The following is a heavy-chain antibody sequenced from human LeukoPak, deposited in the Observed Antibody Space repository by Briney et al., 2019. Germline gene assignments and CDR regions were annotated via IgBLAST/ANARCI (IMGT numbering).Heavy chain of an antibody. CDR1: GFTFSSYS. J-gene: IGHJ4*02. CDR2: ISSSSSTI. CDR3: ARDGVYYDYVWGSYHKGRDSYFDY. Sequence: GGSLRLSCAASGFTFSSYSMNWVRQAPGKGLEWVSYISSSSSTIYYADSVKGRFTISRDNAKNSLYLQMNSLRDEDTAVYYCARDGVYYDYVWGSYHKGRDSYFDYWGQGTLVTVSS. D-gene: IGHD3-16*02. V-gene: IGHV3-48*02.